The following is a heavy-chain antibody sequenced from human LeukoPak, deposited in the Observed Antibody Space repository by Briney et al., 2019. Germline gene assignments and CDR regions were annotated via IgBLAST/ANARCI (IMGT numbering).Heavy chain of an antibody. Sequence: GGSVKVSCKASGYTFTDYYMHWVRQAPGQGLEWMGWISAYNGNTNDAQTLQGRVTMTTDTSTSTAYMELRSLRSDDTAVYYCAREREDYGSGSYEPTYYYYYYMDVWGKGTTVTVSS. CDR2: ISAYNGNT. V-gene: IGHV1-18*04. CDR3: AREREDYGSGSYEPTYYYYYYMDV. D-gene: IGHD3-10*01. CDR1: GYTFTDYY. J-gene: IGHJ6*03.